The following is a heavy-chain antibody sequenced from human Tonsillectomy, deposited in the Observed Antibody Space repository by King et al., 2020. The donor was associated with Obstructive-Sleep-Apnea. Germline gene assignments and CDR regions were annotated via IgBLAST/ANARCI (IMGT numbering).Heavy chain of an antibody. Sequence: TLKESGPTLVKTTQTLTLTCTFSGFSLTTSGVGVGWVRQPPGKALEWLALIYWDDDKRYSPSLKNRRTVTKDTPKNQVVLTMTNMDPVDTATYYCARHYYYGSGSYYRNFDYWGQGTLVTVSS. CDR3: ARHYYYGSGSYYRNFDY. CDR2: IYWDDDK. J-gene: IGHJ4*02. V-gene: IGHV2-5*02. D-gene: IGHD3-10*01. CDR1: GFSLTTSGVG.